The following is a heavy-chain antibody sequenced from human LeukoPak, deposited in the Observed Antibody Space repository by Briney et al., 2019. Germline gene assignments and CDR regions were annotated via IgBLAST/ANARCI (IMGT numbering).Heavy chain of an antibody. CDR3: ARNGRAADY. CDR1: GFTFSSCW. D-gene: IGHD6-13*01. Sequence: GGSLRLSCAASGFTFSSCWMTWVRQAPGRGLEWVANIKIDGSEKNYVDSVKGRFTISRDNAKNSLYLQMNSLRAEDTAVYYCARNGRAADYWGQGTLVTVSS. V-gene: IGHV3-7*01. J-gene: IGHJ4*02. CDR2: IKIDGSEK.